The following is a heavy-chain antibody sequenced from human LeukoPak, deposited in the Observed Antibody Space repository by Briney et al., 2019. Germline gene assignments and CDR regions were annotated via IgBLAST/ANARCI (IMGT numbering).Heavy chain of an antibody. CDR1: GYTFTGYY. CDR3: AREVRSIAAAGTFRRDYYYYMDV. V-gene: IGHV1-2*02. CDR2: INPNSGGT. J-gene: IGHJ6*03. D-gene: IGHD6-13*01. Sequence: RASVKVSCKASGYTFTGYYMHWVRQAPGQGLEWMGWINPNSGGTNYAQKFQGRVTMTRDTSISTAYMELSRLRSDDTAVYYCAREVRSIAAAGTFRRDYYYYMDVGGKGTTVTIS.